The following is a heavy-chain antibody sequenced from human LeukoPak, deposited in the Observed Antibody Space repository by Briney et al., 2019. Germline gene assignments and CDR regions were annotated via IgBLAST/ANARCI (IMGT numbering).Heavy chain of an antibody. Sequence: PAGGSLRLSCAASGFTVSSNDMSWVRQAPGKGLEWVSVIHSGASTYYADSVTGRFTISRDSSKNTLNLQMNSLRVEDTAVYYCARGTSVRSDYYNYYGMDVWGQGTTVTVSS. CDR1: GFTVSSND. CDR3: ARGTSVRSDYYNYYGMDV. J-gene: IGHJ6*02. V-gene: IGHV3-53*01. CDR2: IHSGAST. D-gene: IGHD4-17*01.